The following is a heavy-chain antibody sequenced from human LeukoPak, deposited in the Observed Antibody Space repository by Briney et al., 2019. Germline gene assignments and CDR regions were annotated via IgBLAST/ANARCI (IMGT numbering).Heavy chain of an antibody. CDR3: ATGYSSSRRGMDV. J-gene: IGHJ6*02. CDR1: GFTFDDYA. D-gene: IGHD6-13*01. CDR2: ISWNSGSI. Sequence: GGSLRLSCAASGFTFDDYAMHWVRQAPGKGLEWVSGISWNSGSIGYADSVKGRFTISRDNAKNSLYLQMNSLRAEDTALYYCATGYSSSRRGMDVWGQGTTVTVSS. V-gene: IGHV3-9*01.